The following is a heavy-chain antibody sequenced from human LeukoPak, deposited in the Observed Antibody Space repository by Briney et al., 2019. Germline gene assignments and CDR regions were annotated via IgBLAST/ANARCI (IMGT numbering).Heavy chain of an antibody. D-gene: IGHD3-22*01. V-gene: IGHV3-11*03. CDR3: ARYYYDSSAYDYFDY. CDR2: ISSTSSYT. Sequence: GGSLRLSCAASGFIFSYYYMSWVRQARRKGLEWVSYISSTSSYTNYADSVKGRFTISRDNANNSLYLQMNSLRAEDTAVYYCARYYYDSSAYDYFDYWGQGTLVTVSS. J-gene: IGHJ4*02. CDR1: GFIFSYYY.